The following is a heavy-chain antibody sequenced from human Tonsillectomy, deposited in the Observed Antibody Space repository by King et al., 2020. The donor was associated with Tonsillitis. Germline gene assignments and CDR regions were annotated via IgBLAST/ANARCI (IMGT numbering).Heavy chain of an antibody. D-gene: IGHD5-12*01. CDR3: ARGSSGYSGYDAFDF. CDR2: IHYSGST. J-gene: IGHJ4*02. Sequence: QLQESGPGLVKPSETLSLTCTVSGGSINSYYWSWIRQPPGKGLEWIGYIHYSGSTDYNPSLKRRVTISVDTSKNQFSLELSSVTAADTAVYYCARGSSGYSGYDAFDFWGQGTLVTVSS. CDR1: GGSINSYY. V-gene: IGHV4-59*01.